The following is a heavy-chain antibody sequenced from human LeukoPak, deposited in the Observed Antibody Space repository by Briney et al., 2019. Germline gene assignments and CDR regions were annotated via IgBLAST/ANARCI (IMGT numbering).Heavy chain of an antibody. CDR2: INHSGST. J-gene: IGHJ6*02. CDR3: ARGPRITIFGVVTAVSGYPV. Sequence: SETLSLTCAVYGGSFSGYYWSWTRQPPGKGLEWIGEINHSGSTNYNPSLKSRVTISVDTSKNQFSLKLSSVTAADTAVYYCARGPRITIFGVVTAVSGYPVWGQGTTVTVSS. CDR1: GGSFSGYY. V-gene: IGHV4-34*01. D-gene: IGHD3-3*01.